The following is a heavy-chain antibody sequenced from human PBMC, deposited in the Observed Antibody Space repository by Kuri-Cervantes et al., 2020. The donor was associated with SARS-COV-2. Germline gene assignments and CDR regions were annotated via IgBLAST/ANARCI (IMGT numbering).Heavy chain of an antibody. D-gene: IGHD6-19*01. Sequence: SETLSLTCAVYGGSFNNYYWNWIRQPPGKGLEWIGEINHTGSTNYKPTLKSRVTISVDTSKNQFSLKLNSVTAADTAVYFCARVPSAGPVADGVDYWGQGTLVTVSS. CDR3: ARVPSAGPVADGVDY. CDR1: GGSFNNYY. J-gene: IGHJ4*02. CDR2: INHTGST. V-gene: IGHV4-34*01.